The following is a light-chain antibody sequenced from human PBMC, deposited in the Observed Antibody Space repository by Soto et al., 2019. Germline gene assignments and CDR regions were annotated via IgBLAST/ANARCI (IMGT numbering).Light chain of an antibody. CDR3: QQYNNYPWT. J-gene: IGKJ1*01. CDR1: QSISSW. V-gene: IGKV1-5*03. Sequence: DIQMTQSLSTLSASVGDGVTITCRASQSISSWLAWYQQKPGKAPKLLIYKASSLESGVPSRFSGSGSGTEFTLTINSLQPDDFATYYCQQYNNYPWTFXQGTKVDIK. CDR2: KAS.